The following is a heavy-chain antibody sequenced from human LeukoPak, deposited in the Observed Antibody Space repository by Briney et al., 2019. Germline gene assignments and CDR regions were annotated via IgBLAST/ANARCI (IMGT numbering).Heavy chain of an antibody. CDR2: ISSSSSYI. CDR1: GFTFSSYS. D-gene: IGHD1-26*01. Sequence: GGSLRLSCAASGFTFSSYSMNWVRQAPGKGLEWVSSISSSSSYIYYADSVKGRFTISRDNAKNSLYLQMDSLRAEDTAVYYCARALPSPLYSGSYADAFDIWGQGTMVTVSS. CDR3: ARALPSPLYSGSYADAFDI. J-gene: IGHJ3*02. V-gene: IGHV3-21*01.